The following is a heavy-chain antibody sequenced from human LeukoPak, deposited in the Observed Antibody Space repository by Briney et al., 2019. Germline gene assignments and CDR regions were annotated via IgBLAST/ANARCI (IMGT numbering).Heavy chain of an antibody. CDR2: SHDSGST. CDR1: GGSISSYY. Sequence: PSETLSLTCTVSGGSISSYYWSWIRQPPGKGLEWIGYSHDSGSTNYNASLTSRVTLSVDTSKNQFSLKLTSVTAADTAVYYCARGGWYEDYWGQGTLVTVSS. J-gene: IGHJ4*02. CDR3: ARGGWYEDY. V-gene: IGHV4-59*01. D-gene: IGHD6-19*01.